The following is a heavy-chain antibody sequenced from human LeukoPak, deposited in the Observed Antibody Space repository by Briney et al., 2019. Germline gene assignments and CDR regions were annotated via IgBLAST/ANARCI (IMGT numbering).Heavy chain of an antibody. D-gene: IGHD3-3*02. CDR1: GGSIGNYS. V-gene: IGHV4-59*12. CDR2: ICYSVST. Sequence: PSETLSLTCTVSGGSIGNYSWSWIRQPPGKGLEWIGYICYSVSTDYNPSLKSRVTISADTSKNQFSLHLDSVTPEDTAVYYCAGGYSISFWGQGTLVTVSS. CDR3: AGGYSISF. J-gene: IGHJ4*02.